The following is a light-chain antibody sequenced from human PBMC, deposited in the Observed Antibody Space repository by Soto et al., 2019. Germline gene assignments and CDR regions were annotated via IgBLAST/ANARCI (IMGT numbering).Light chain of an antibody. CDR3: CSYAGSSSLM. Sequence: QSALTQPASVSGSPGQSITISCTGTSSDVGNYNLVSWYQQHPGKAPKLIIYEGTKRPSGVSNRFSVSKSGNTASLTISGLQAEDEADYYCCSYAGSSSLMFGGGTKVTVL. CDR2: EGT. J-gene: IGLJ3*02. CDR1: SSDVGNYNL. V-gene: IGLV2-23*01.